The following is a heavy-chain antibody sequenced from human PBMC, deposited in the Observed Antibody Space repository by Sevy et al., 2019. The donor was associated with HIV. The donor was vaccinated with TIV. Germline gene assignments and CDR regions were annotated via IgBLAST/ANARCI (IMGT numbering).Heavy chain of an antibody. Sequence: ASVKVSCKASGYTFTSYDINWVRQATGQGLEWMGWMNPNSGNTGYAQKFQGRVTMTRNTSISSAYMELRSLRSEDTAVYYCARGDYYDSTAAFDIWGQGTMVTVSS. D-gene: IGHD3-22*01. CDR1: GYTFTSYD. CDR3: ARGDYYDSTAAFDI. V-gene: IGHV1-8*01. CDR2: MNPNSGNT. J-gene: IGHJ3*02.